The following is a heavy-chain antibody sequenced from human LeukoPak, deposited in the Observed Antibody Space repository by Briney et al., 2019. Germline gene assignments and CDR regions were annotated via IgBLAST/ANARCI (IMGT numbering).Heavy chain of an antibody. Sequence: PGGSLRLSCAATRFTVSNNYMSWVRQAPGKGLEWVAFIRYDGSNKYYADSVKGRFTISRDNSKNTLYLQMNSLRAEDTAAYYCAKAWEYRSSSWYYFDYWGQGTLVTVSS. D-gene: IGHD6-13*01. CDR2: IRYDGSNK. J-gene: IGHJ4*02. CDR1: RFTVSNNY. CDR3: AKAWEYRSSSWYYFDY. V-gene: IGHV3-30*02.